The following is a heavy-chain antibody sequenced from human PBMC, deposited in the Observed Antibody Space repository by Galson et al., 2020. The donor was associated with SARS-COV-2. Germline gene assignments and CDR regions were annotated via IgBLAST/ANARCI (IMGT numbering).Heavy chain of an antibody. Sequence: ASVKVSCKASGYTFTGYFMHWVRQAPGQGREWMGWINPSSGGTNYAQKFLGRVTLTRDTSISTAYMELSRLRSDDTAVYYCASYYVGSKSYYTYYYYGLDVWGQGTTVTVSS. CDR2: INPSSGGT. CDR3: ASYYVGSKSYYTYYYYGLDV. J-gene: IGHJ6*02. D-gene: IGHD3-10*01. V-gene: IGHV1-2*02. CDR1: GYTFTGYF.